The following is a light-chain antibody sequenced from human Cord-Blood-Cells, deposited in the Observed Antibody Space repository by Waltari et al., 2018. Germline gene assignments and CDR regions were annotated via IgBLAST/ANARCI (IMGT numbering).Light chain of an antibody. CDR2: DVS. J-gene: IGLJ1*01. Sequence: QSALTQPRSVSGSPGQSVTISCTGTSSDVGGYNYVSWYQQHPGKATNLMIYDVSKRPSGVPDRFSGSKSGNTASLTISGLQAEDEADYYCCSYAGSYTYVFGTGTKVTVL. V-gene: IGLV2-11*01. CDR1: SSDVGGYNY. CDR3: CSYAGSYTYV.